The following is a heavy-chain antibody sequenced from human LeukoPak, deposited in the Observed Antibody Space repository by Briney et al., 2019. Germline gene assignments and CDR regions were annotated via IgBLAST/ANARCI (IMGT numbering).Heavy chain of an antibody. D-gene: IGHD2-21*02. J-gene: IGHJ3*02. CDR3: ARPTYCGGDCYSVHDAFDI. V-gene: IGHV1-2*04. CDR1: GYTFTGYY. CDR2: INPNSGGT. Sequence: ASVKVSCKASGYTFTGYYMHWVRQAPGQGLEWMGRINPNSGGTNYAQKFQGWVTMTRDTSISTAYMELSRLRSDDTAVYYCARPTYCGGDCYSVHDAFDIWGQGTMVTVSS.